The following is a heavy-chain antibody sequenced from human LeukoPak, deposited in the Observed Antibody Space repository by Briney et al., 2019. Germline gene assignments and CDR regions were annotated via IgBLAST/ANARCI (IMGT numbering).Heavy chain of an antibody. D-gene: IGHD3-10*01. CDR2: INPNSGGT. CDR3: ARAGPMVRGVIASWFDP. CDR1: GYTFTGYY. V-gene: IGHV1-2*04. Sequence: ASVKVSCKASGYTFTGYYMHWVRRAPGQGLEWMGWINPNSGGTNYAQKFQGWVTMTRDTSISTAYMELSRLRSDDTAVYYCARAGPMVRGVIASWFDPWGQGTLVTVSS. J-gene: IGHJ5*02.